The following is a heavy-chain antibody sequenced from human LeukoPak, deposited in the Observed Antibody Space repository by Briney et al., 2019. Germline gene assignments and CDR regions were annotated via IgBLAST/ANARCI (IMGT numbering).Heavy chain of an antibody. CDR2: FNHCGST. CDR1: GGSFSGYY. J-gene: IGHJ4*02. CDR3: ARGLQYCSGGSCFDY. V-gene: IGHV4-34*01. D-gene: IGHD2-15*01. Sequence: SEPLSLTCAVCGGSFSGYYWSWLRQPPGKGLEWIGEFNHCGSTNYNPSLKSRVTISVDTSKNQFSLKLSPVTAADTAVYYCARGLQYCSGGSCFDYWGQGTLVTVSS.